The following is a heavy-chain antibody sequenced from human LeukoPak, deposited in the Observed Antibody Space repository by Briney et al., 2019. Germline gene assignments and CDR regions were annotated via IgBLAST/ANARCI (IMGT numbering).Heavy chain of an antibody. J-gene: IGHJ3*02. CDR1: GYTFTSYY. CDR3: ARDTTGTTGQEDAFDI. V-gene: IGHV1-46*01. CDR2: INPSGGST. Sequence: ASVKVSCKASGYTFTSYYMHWVRQAPGQGLEWMGIINPSGGSTSYAQKFQGRVTMTRDTSTSTVCMELSSLRSEDTAVYYCARDTTGTTGQEDAFDIWGQGTMVTVSS. D-gene: IGHD1-1*01.